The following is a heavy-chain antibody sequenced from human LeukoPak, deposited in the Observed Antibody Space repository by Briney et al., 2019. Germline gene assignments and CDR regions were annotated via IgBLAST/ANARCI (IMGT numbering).Heavy chain of an antibody. CDR1: GGSISSGDYY. D-gene: IGHD1-26*01. Sequence: SETLSLTCTVSGGSISSGDYYWSWIRQPPGKGLEWIGYIYYSGSTYYNPSLKSRVTISVDTSKNQFSLKLSSVTAADTAAYYCAGERVGGKGVVDYWGQGTLVTVSS. J-gene: IGHJ4*02. CDR3: AGERVGGKGVVDY. V-gene: IGHV4-30-4*01. CDR2: IYYSGST.